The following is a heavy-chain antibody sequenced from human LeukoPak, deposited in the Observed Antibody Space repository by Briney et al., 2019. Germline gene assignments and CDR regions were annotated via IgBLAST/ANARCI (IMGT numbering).Heavy chain of an antibody. D-gene: IGHD6-13*01. J-gene: IGHJ6*03. CDR1: GGSFSGYY. CDR2: INHSGST. V-gene: IGHV4-34*01. Sequence: PSETLSLTCAVYGGSFSGYYWSWIRQPPGKGLEWIGEINHSGSTNYNPSLKSRVTISVDTSKNQFSLKLSSVTAADTAVYYCARGGLAAAEGGGDYYYYYMDVWGKGTTVTVSS. CDR3: ARGGLAAAEGGGDYYYYYMDV.